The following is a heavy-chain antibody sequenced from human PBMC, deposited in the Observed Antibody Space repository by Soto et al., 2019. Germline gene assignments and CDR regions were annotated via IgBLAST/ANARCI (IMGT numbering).Heavy chain of an antibody. V-gene: IGHV4-30-2*01. J-gene: IGHJ6*02. CDR1: GGSISSGGYS. Sequence: SETLSLTCAVSGGSISSGGYSWSWIRQPPGKGLEWIGYIYHSGSTYYNPSLKSRVTISVDRSKNQFSLKLSSVTAADTAVYYCANSHAGGYSYGFYYYGMDVWGQGTTVTVS. CDR3: ANSHAGGYSYGFYYYGMDV. CDR2: IYHSGST. D-gene: IGHD5-18*01.